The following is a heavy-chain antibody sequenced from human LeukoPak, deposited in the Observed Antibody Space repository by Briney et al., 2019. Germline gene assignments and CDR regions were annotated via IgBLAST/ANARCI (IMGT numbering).Heavy chain of an antibody. CDR2: MNPNSGNT. CDR1: GYTFTDYY. V-gene: IGHV1-8*02. CDR3: ARDRPGSTVRDYYGMDV. J-gene: IGHJ6*02. D-gene: IGHD2-2*01. Sequence: ASVKVSCKASGYTFTDYYLHWVRQATGQGLEWMGWMNPNSGNTGYAQKFQGRVTMTRNTSISTAYMELSSLRSEDTAVYYCARDRPGSTVRDYYGMDVWGQGTTVTVSS.